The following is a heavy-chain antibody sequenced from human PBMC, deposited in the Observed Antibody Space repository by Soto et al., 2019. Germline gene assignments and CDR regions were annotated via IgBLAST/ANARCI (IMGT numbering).Heavy chain of an antibody. CDR1: GFTFSSHG. Sequence: GGPLRLSCAASGFTFSSHGMHWVRQAPGKGLEWVAIIKSNGDSTYCGDSVRGRFTISRDNSKISLYLQMKSLRAEDTAVYYCARVPDLDYCSRTSCLYYFDYWGQGALVTVSS. CDR2: IKSNGDST. V-gene: IGHV3-23*01. D-gene: IGHD2-2*01. J-gene: IGHJ4*02. CDR3: ARVPDLDYCSRTSCLYYFDY.